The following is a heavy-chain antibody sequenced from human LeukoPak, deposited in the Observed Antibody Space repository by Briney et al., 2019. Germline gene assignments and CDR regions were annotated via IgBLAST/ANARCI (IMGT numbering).Heavy chain of an antibody. J-gene: IGHJ4*02. CDR2: IYHSGST. V-gene: IGHV4-30-2*01. CDR3: ARGRGEWLPVDY. Sequence: SQTLSLTCTVSGGSISSGGYYWSWIRQPPGKGLEWIGYIYHSGSTCYNPSLKSRVTISLDRSKNQFSLKLSSVTAADTAVYYCARGRGEWLPVDYWGQGTLVTVSS. CDR1: GGSISSGGYY. D-gene: IGHD3-3*01.